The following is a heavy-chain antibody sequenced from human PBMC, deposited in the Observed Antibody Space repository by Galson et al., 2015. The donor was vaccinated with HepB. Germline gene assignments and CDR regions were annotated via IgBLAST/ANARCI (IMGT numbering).Heavy chain of an antibody. V-gene: IGHV5-51*01. CDR1: GCSFTSYW. Sequence: QSGAEVKKPGESLKISCTGSGCSFTSYWIGWGRQMPGKGLAWMGIIYPGDVDTRYSPSFQGQVTISVDKSISAAYLQWSSLKATDTAMYYCARGMGIGGKYYDAFDIWGQGTMVTVSS. CDR2: IYPGDVDT. J-gene: IGHJ3*02. CDR3: ARGMGIGGKYYDAFDI. D-gene: IGHD1-26*01.